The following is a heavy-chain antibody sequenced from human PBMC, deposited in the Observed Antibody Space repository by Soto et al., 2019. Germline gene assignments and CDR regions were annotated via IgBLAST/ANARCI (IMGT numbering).Heavy chain of an antibody. CDR1: GFTVSSNY. J-gene: IGHJ6*02. CDR3: ARDRIPKAMDV. CDR2: IYSGGST. Sequence: PGGSLKLSCAPSGFTVSSNYMSWVHQAPGKGLEWVAVIYSGGSTYYAGSVKGRFTISSDNSKTPLSLQITSLSAEDTAVYNYARDRIPKAMDVWGQGTTVTVSS. V-gene: IGHV3-66*01.